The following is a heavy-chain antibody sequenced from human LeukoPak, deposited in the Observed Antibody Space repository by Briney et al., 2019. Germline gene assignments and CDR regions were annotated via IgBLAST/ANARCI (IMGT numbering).Heavy chain of an antibody. Sequence: SETLSLTCAVYGGSFSGYYWSWIRQPPGKGLEWIGEINHSGSTNYNPSLKSRVTISVDTSKNQFSLKLSSVTAADTAVYYCARSRSGGSCYVRRGQGTLVTVSS. CDR1: GGSFSGYY. V-gene: IGHV4-34*01. D-gene: IGHD2-15*01. J-gene: IGHJ4*02. CDR2: INHSGST. CDR3: ARSRSGGSCYVR.